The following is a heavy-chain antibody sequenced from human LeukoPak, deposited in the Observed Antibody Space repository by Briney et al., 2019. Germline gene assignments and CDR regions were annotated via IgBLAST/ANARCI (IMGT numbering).Heavy chain of an antibody. CDR1: GGSFSGHY. CDR2: IDHTGRS. D-gene: IGHD3-10*01. J-gene: IGHJ5*01. Sequence: SETLSLTCAVYGGSFSGHYWTWIRHPPGKGLEWIGEIDHTGRSTYNPPLTSRVTISKDSSKNQFSLSLGSVIAADTAVYFCARGENSGSYFGYFDSWAQGTPVTVSS. CDR3: ARGENSGSYFGYFDS. V-gene: IGHV4-34*01.